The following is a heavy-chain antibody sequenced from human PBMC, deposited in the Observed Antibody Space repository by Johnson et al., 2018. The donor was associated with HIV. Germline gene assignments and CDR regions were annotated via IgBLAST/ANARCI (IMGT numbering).Heavy chain of an antibody. Sequence: QVQLVESGGGVVQPGRSLRLSCAASGFTFSSYAMHWVRQAPGKGLEWVAVISYDGNNKYYADSVKGRFTISRDNSKNTLYLQMNSLRAEDTAVYYCARAAYVHYDILTGPPLEDAFDIWGQGTMVTVSS. CDR3: ARAAYVHYDILTGPPLEDAFDI. V-gene: IGHV3-30*04. J-gene: IGHJ3*02. CDR1: GFTFSSYA. CDR2: ISYDGNNK. D-gene: IGHD3-9*01.